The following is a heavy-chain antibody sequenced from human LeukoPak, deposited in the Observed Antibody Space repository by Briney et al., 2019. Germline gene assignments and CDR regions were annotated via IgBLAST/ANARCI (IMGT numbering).Heavy chain of an antibody. Sequence: ASVKVSCKASGYTFTNYDIYWVRQAPGQGLECMGWISGYNGNTNYAQKLQGRVTMTTDTSTSTAYMELRSLRSDDTAVYYCARDPYSGNYGNDYYYYMDVWGKGTTVTISS. CDR2: ISGYNGNT. J-gene: IGHJ6*03. CDR1: GYTFTNYD. CDR3: ARDPYSGNYGNDYYYYMDV. D-gene: IGHD1-26*01. V-gene: IGHV1-18*01.